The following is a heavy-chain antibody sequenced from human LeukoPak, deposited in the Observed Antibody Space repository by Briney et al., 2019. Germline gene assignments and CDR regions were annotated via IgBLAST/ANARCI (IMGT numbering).Heavy chain of an antibody. CDR3: VKGFGRIRGTPDS. CDR2: ISGSGNGGSI. J-gene: IGHJ4*02. Sequence: GGSLRLSCSASGFDFSIYTMYWVRQAPGKGPEYVSTISGSGNGGSIYYADSVKGRFTISRDDSKSIVYLQMNSLRSEDTAVYYCVKGFGRIRGTPDSWGQGTLVTVSS. V-gene: IGHV3-64D*06. CDR1: GFDFSIYT. D-gene: IGHD1-26*01.